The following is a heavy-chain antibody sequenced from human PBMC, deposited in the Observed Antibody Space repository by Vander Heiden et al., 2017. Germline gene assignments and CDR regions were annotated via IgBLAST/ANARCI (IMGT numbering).Heavy chain of an antibody. CDR3: ARADYYDSSGYARGLDY. V-gene: IGHV4-4*02. CDR1: GGSISSSNW. Sequence: QVQLQESGPGLVKTSGTLSLTCAVPGGSISSSNWWSWVRQPPGKGLEWIGEIYHSGSTNYNPSLKSRVTISVDKSKNQFSLKLSSVTAADTAVYYCARADYYDSSGYARGLDYWGQGTLVTVSS. D-gene: IGHD3-22*01. J-gene: IGHJ4*02. CDR2: IYHSGST.